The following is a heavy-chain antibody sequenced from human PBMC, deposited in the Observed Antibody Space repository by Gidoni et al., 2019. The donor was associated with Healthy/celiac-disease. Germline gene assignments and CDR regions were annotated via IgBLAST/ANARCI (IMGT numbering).Heavy chain of an antibody. Sequence: QVQLQQWGAGLLKPSETLSLTCAVYGGSFSGYYWSWIRQPPGKGLEWIGEINHSGSTNYNPSLKSRVTISVDTSKNQFSLKLSSVTAADTAVYYCARGGRYCSGGSCYSRGLYYYYGMDVWGQGTTVTVSS. D-gene: IGHD2-15*01. CDR1: GGSFSGYY. CDR2: INHSGST. CDR3: ARGGRYCSGGSCYSRGLYYYYGMDV. J-gene: IGHJ6*02. V-gene: IGHV4-34*01.